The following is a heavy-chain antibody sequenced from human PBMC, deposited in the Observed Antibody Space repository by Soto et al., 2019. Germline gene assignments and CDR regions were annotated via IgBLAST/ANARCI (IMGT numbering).Heavy chain of an antibody. CDR3: ARDKKKDRAFDI. CDR1: GGTFSSYT. V-gene: IGHV1-69*04. Sequence: ASVKVSCKASGGTFSSYTISWVRQAPGQGLEWMGRIIPILGIANYAQKFQGRVTITADKSTSTAYMELSSLRSEDTAVYYCARDKKKDRAFDIWGQGTMVTVSS. CDR2: IIPILGIA. J-gene: IGHJ3*02.